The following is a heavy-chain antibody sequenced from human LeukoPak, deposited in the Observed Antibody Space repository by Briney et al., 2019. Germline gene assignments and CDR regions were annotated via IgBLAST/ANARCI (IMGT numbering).Heavy chain of an antibody. V-gene: IGHV3-21*01. Sequence: GGSLRLSCAASGFTFSTYNMNWVRQAPGKGLEWVSSISGSSSYIYYADSVKGRFSISRDNAKNSLYLQMNSLRAEDTAVYYCARGLGYSSSPTHFDYWGQGTLVTVSS. CDR1: GFTFSTYN. J-gene: IGHJ4*02. CDR2: ISGSSSYI. D-gene: IGHD6-13*01. CDR3: ARGLGYSSSPTHFDY.